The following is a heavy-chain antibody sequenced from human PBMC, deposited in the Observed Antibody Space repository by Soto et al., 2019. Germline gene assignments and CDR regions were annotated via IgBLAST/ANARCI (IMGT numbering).Heavy chain of an antibody. D-gene: IGHD3-10*01. CDR2: INSDGSSI. CDR1: GFTLSSYW. CDR3: ARDLTYGSGSYPLY. V-gene: IGHV3-74*01. Sequence: GGSLRLSCAASGFTLSSYWMHWVRQAPGKGLVWLSRINSDGSSISYADSVKGRFTISRDNAKNTLYLQMNSLRAEDTAVYYCARDLTYGSGSYPLYWGQGTLVTVSS. J-gene: IGHJ4*02.